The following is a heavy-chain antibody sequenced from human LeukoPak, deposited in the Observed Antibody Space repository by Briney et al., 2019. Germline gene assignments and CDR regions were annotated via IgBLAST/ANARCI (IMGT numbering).Heavy chain of an antibody. CDR1: GFTFSNYG. D-gene: IGHD3-10*01. V-gene: IGHV3-30*02. CDR2: ISFGGSQK. J-gene: IGHJ5*02. Sequence: GGSLRLSCAASGFTFSNYGMHWVRQAPGKGLEGVALISFGGSQKYYADSVKGRFTISRDNSKSTVYLQMNSLRVEDAAVYYCSKDLTSDFGGDLDPWGQGTLVTVSS. CDR3: SKDLTSDFGGDLDP.